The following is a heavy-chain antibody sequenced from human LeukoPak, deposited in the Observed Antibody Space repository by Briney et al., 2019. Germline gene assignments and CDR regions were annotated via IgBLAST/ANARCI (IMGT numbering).Heavy chain of an antibody. CDR2: FDPEDGET. V-gene: IGHV1-24*01. Sequence: ASVKVSCKASGYTFTSYGISWVRQAPGKGLEWMGGFDPEDGETIYAQKFQGRVTMTEDTSTDTAYMELSSLRSEDTAVYYCATGSSLRFLELDNAFDIWGQGTMVTVSS. J-gene: IGHJ3*02. D-gene: IGHD3-3*01. CDR3: ATGSSLRFLELDNAFDI. CDR1: GYTFTSYG.